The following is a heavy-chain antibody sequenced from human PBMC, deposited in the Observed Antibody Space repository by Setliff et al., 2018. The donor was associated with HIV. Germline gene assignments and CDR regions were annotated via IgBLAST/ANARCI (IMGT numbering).Heavy chain of an antibody. D-gene: IGHD1-1*01. Sequence: ASVKVSCKASGYIFSVYLMHWVRQAPGQGLEWMGWINPNSGDTKYAQEFEDRVTMTRDTSISTAYMEINSLRFEDTATYFCARDSAYDSSLWNVGWIYFDSWGQGTLVTVSS. CDR3: ARDSAYDSSLWNVGWIYFDS. CDR2: INPNSGDT. CDR1: GYIFSVYL. J-gene: IGHJ4*02. V-gene: IGHV1-2*02.